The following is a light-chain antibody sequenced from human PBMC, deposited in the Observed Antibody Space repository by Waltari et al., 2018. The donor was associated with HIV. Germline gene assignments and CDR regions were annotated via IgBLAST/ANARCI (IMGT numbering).Light chain of an antibody. J-gene: IGKJ2*01. V-gene: IGKV3-20*01. CDR1: QSVSSSY. CDR3: QHFDTSLPKYT. Sequence: EFVLTQSPGTLSLSPGERATPSCRASQSVSSSYLAWYPQRPGQAPRLLIYGASSRAAGIPDRFTGSGSGTDFTLTISRLEPEDFAVYYCQHFDTSLPKYTFGQGTKLEIK. CDR2: GAS.